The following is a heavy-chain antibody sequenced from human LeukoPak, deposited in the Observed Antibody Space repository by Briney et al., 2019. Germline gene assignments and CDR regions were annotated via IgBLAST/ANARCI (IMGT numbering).Heavy chain of an antibody. V-gene: IGHV3-9*03. CDR1: GFTFDDYA. J-gene: IGHJ3*02. CDR3: ANLGYCSSTSCYTAFDI. D-gene: IGHD2-2*02. CDR2: ISWNSGSI. Sequence: GGSLRLSCAASGFTFDDYAMHWVRQAPGKGLEWVSGISWNSGSIGYADSVKGRFTISRDNAKNSLYLQMNSLRAEDMALYYCANLGYCSSTSCYTAFDIWGQGTMVTVSS.